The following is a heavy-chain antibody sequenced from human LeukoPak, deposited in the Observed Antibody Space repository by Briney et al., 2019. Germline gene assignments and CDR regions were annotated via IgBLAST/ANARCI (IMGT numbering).Heavy chain of an antibody. CDR3: AKDANYQSDYVDY. J-gene: IGHJ4*02. CDR2: ISGSGGST. CDR1: GFTFSSYA. V-gene: IGHV3-23*01. Sequence: GGSLRLSCAASGFTFSSYAMSWVRQAPGKGLEWVSAISGSGGSTYYADSVKGRFTISRDNAKNSLYLQMNSLRAEDTALYYCAKDANYQSDYVDYWGQGTLVTVSS. D-gene: IGHD2-2*01.